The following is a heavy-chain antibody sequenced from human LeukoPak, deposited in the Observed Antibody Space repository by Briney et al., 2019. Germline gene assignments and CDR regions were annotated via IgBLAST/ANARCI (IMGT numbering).Heavy chain of an antibody. Sequence: SETLSLTCAVYGGSFSGYYWSWIRQPPGKGLEWIGSIYYSGSTYYNPSLKSRVTISVDTSKNQFSLKLSSVTAADTAVYYCASGIAVAGKVYWGQGTLVTVSS. V-gene: IGHV4-34*01. CDR3: ASGIAVAGKVY. D-gene: IGHD6-19*01. J-gene: IGHJ4*02. CDR2: IYYSGST. CDR1: GGSFSGYY.